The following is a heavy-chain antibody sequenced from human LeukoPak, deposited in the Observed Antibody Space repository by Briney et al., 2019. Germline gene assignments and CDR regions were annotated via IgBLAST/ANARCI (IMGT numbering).Heavy chain of an antibody. J-gene: IGHJ4*02. CDR3: AKDHFPRRVGYNGGESDY. Sequence: GGSLRLSCAASGFTFSSYWMHWVRLDPGKGLVWVSRINTDGSSTSYADSVKGRFTISRDNSKNTLYLQMNSLRVEDTAVYYCAKDHFPRRVGYNGGESDYWGQGTLVTISS. CDR2: INTDGSST. CDR1: GFTFSSYW. D-gene: IGHD5-24*01. V-gene: IGHV3-74*01.